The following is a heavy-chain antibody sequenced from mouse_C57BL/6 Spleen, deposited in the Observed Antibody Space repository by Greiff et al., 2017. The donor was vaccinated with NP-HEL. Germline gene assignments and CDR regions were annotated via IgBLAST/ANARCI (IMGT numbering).Heavy chain of an antibody. D-gene: IGHD1-1*02. CDR3: ASLDDSFTLGY. CDR2: IHPNSGST. Sequence: QVQLQQPGAELVKPGASVKLSCKASGYTFTSYWMHWVKQRPGQGLEWIGMIHPNSGSTNYNEKFKSKATLTVDKSSSTAYMQLSSLTSEDSAVYYCASLDDSFTLGYWGQGTTLTVSS. J-gene: IGHJ2*01. CDR1: GYTFTSYW. V-gene: IGHV1-64*01.